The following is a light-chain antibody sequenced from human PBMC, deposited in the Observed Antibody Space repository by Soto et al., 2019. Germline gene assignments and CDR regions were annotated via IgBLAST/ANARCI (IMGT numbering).Light chain of an antibody. CDR3: AAWDDSLSGRVV. V-gene: IGLV1-47*01. Sequence: QSVLTQPPSASGTPGQRVTISCSGSSSNIGSNYVYWYQQLPGTAPKLLIYRNNQRPSGVPDRFSGSKPGTSDSLAISGLRSEDEADSYCAAWDDSLSGRVVFGGGTKLTVL. CDR1: SSNIGSNY. CDR2: RNN. J-gene: IGLJ2*01.